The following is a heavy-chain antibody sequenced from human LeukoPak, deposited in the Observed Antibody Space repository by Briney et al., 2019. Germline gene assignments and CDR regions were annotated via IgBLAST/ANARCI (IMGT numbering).Heavy chain of an antibody. Sequence: LSLACTVSGGSISTSNYYWGWIRQPPGKGLEWVSYISSSGSTIYYADSVKGRFTISRDNAKNSLYLQMNSLRAEDTAVYYCARAGIQLDYWGQGTLVTVSS. V-gene: IGHV3-11*04. J-gene: IGHJ4*02. CDR2: ISSSGSTI. D-gene: IGHD5-18*01. CDR1: GGSISTSNYY. CDR3: ARAGIQLDY.